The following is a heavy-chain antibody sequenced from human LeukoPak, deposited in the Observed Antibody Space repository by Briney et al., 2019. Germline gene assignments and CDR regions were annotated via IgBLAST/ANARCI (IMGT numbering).Heavy chain of an antibody. V-gene: IGHV3-48*03. J-gene: IGHJ4*02. D-gene: IGHD3-10*01. CDR3: AKVGWFGELLSHFDY. CDR2: ISSSGSTI. Sequence: PGGSLRLSCAASGFTFSSYEMNWVRQAPGKGLEWVSYISSSGSTIYYADSVKGRFTISRDNAKNSLYLQMNSLRAEDTAVYYCAKVGWFGELLSHFDYWGQGTLVTVSS. CDR1: GFTFSSYE.